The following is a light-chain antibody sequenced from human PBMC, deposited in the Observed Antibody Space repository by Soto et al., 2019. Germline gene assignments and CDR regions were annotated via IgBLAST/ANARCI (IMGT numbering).Light chain of an antibody. CDR1: SSDVGGYNY. CDR3: CSYATGSVYV. CDR2: DVN. J-gene: IGLJ1*01. Sequence: QSALTQPASVSGSPGQSITISCTGTSSDVGGYNYVSWYQQHPGKVPKLMIFDVNNRPSGVSNRFSGSKSGNTASLTISGLQAEDEADYFCCSYATGSVYVFGTGTKLTVL. V-gene: IGLV2-14*01.